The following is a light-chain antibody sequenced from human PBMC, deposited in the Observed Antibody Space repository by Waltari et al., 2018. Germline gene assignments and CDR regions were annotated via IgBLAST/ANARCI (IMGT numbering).Light chain of an antibody. CDR1: SSDVGGYSN. V-gene: IGLV2-11*01. CDR3: CSYAGNYILI. J-gene: IGLJ2*01. Sequence: QSALTQPRSVSGSPGQSVPIPCTGTSSDVGGYSNVPWYHQHPGKAPKLVIFDFNRRPSGVPDRFSGSKSGNTASLTISGLQAEDETDYYCCSYAGNYILIFGGGTKLTVL. CDR2: DFN.